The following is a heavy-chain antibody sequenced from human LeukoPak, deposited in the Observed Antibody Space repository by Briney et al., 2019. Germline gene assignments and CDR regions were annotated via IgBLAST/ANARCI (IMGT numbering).Heavy chain of an antibody. CDR3: AHRAQEAAGTEGDAFDI. J-gene: IGHJ3*02. Sequence: SGPTLVNPTQTLTLTCTFSGFSLSTSGVGVGWIRQPPGKALEWLALIYWNDDKRYSPSLKSRLTITKDTSKNQVVLTMTNMDPVDTATYYCAHRAQEAAGTEGDAFDIWGQGTMVTVSS. D-gene: IGHD6-13*01. CDR2: IYWNDDK. V-gene: IGHV2-5*01. CDR1: GFSLSTSGVG.